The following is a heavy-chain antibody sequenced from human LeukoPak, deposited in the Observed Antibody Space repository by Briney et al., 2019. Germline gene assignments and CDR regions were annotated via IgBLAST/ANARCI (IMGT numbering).Heavy chain of an antibody. CDR1: GGSISNKY. CDR2: IYYSGST. J-gene: IGHJ6*03. Sequence: SENLSLTCTVSGGSISNKYWSWIRQPPGKGLEWIGYIYYSGSTNYNPSLKSRVTILVDTSKNQFSLKLSSVTAADTAVYFCARDWGVGGRPGYMDVWGKGTTVTVSS. CDR3: ARDWGVGGRPGYMDV. V-gene: IGHV4-59*01. D-gene: IGHD6-6*01.